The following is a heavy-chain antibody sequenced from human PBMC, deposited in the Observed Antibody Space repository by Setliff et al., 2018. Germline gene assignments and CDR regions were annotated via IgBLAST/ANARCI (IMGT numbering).Heavy chain of an antibody. CDR2: IRSKTDGGTT. CDR3: TTSISEDYDYGENEGAYYYYYYVDV. D-gene: IGHD4-17*01. Sequence: PGGSLRLSCTASGFTFSNAWMAWVRQAPGKGLEWVGRIRSKTDGGTTDYAAPVKGRFTISRDDSKNTMYLQMNSLKTEDTAVYYCTTSISEDYDYGENEGAYYYYYYVDVWGKGTTVTVSS. J-gene: IGHJ6*03. V-gene: IGHV3-15*01. CDR1: GFTFSNAW.